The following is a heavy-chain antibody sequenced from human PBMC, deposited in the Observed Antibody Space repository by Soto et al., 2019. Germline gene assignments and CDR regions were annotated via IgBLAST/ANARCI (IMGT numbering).Heavy chain of an antibody. CDR1: GYSFTRYG. CDR2: INTYNGNT. CDR3: AMVDVYVTPSPQDV. J-gene: IGHJ6*02. Sequence: QVQLVQSRAEVKNPGASVKVSCKASGYSFTRYGIAWARQAPGQGLEWMGWINTYNGNTNYAKNLQGRVTLTTDTSTSTAHMELTSLRSNDTAIYYCAMVDVYVTPSPQDVWGQGTTVIVSS. V-gene: IGHV1-18*01. D-gene: IGHD3-16*01.